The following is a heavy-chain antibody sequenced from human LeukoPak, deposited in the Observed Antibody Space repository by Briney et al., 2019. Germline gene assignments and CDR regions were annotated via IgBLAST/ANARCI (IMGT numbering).Heavy chain of an antibody. CDR2: INHSGST. D-gene: IGHD3-22*01. V-gene: IGHV4-34*01. Sequence: SETLSLTCAVYGGSFSGYYWSWIRQPPGKGLEWIGEINHSGSTNYNPSLKSRVTMSVDTSKNQFSLKLSSVTAADTAVYYCASSGYYYDSSGYYPSYYLDYWGQGTLVTVYS. J-gene: IGHJ4*02. CDR1: GGSFSGYY. CDR3: ASSGYYYDSSGYYPSYYLDY.